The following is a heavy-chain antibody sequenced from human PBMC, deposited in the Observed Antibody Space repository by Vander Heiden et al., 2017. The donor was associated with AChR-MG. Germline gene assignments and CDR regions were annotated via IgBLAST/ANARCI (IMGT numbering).Heavy chain of an antibody. CDR1: GFTFSSQA. CDR2: ISYDGSNK. CDR3: ARDGGLPYSSGGDYYFDY. D-gene: IGHD6-19*01. V-gene: IGHV3-30-3*01. J-gene: IGHJ4*02. Sequence: QVQLVESGGGVVQPGRSLRLSCAASGFTFSSQALHWVRQAPGKGLEWVAVISYDGSNKYYADSVKGRVTISRDNSKNTLYLQMNSLRAEDTAVYYCARDGGLPYSSGGDYYFDYWGQGTLVTVSS.